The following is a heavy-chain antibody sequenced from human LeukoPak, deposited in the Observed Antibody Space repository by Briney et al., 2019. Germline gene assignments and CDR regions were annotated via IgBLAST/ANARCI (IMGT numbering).Heavy chain of an antibody. V-gene: IGHV6-1*01. CDR3: ARGYDIVTGYYVDYYYYGMDV. CDR1: GDSVSSNSAA. D-gene: IGHD3-9*01. CDR2: TYYRSKWYN. Sequence: SQTLSLTCAISGDSVSSNSAAWNWIRQSPSRGLEWLGRTYYRSKWYNDYAVSVKSRITINPDTSKNQFSLQLNSVTPEDTAVYYCARGYDIVTGYYVDYYYYGMDVWGKGTTVTVSS. J-gene: IGHJ6*04.